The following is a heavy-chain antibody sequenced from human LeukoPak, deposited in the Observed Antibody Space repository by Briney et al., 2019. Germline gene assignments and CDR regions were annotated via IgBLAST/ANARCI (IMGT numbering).Heavy chain of an antibody. CDR1: GGSISSYY. V-gene: IGHV4-59*12. D-gene: IGHD6-13*01. CDR3: ARGSRVAVSGSRPFDP. CDR2: IYYSGST. Sequence: PSETLSLTCTVSGGSISSYYWSWIRQPPGKGLEWIGYIYYSGSTKYNPSLKSRVTISIDTSKNQFSLKLNSVTAADTALYYCARGSRVAVSGSRPFDPWGQGTLVTVSS. J-gene: IGHJ5*02.